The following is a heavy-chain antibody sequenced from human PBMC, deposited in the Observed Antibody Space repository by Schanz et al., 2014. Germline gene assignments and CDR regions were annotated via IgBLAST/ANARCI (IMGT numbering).Heavy chain of an antibody. CDR3: AREIPMNRGDHYAMDV. Sequence: EVQLVESGGGLVQPGGSLRLSCAASGFTFSTYAMTWVRQAPGKGLEWVSSISAGGTNTYYADSVKGRFTLSRDNSKNTLYLQMNSLIVEDTAVYYCAREIPMNRGDHYAMDVWGQGTTVTVSS. V-gene: IGHV3-23*04. CDR2: ISAGGTNT. D-gene: IGHD3-10*01. J-gene: IGHJ6*02. CDR1: GFTFSTYA.